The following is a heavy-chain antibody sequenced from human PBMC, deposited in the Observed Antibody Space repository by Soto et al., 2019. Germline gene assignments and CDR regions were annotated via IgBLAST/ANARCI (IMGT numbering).Heavy chain of an antibody. CDR2: IHHSGPT. V-gene: IGHV4-4*02. J-gene: IGHJ4*02. CDR3: ARGGITAVRNYYFDH. CDR1: GDSISSSEW. D-gene: IGHD1-20*01. Sequence: SETLSLTCKVSGDSISSSEWWSCVRQPPGKGLEWIAEIHHSGPTNYNPSLQSRVTITVDKSKNQISLRLSTVTAADTAVYYCARGGITAVRNYYFDHWGQGTLVTVS.